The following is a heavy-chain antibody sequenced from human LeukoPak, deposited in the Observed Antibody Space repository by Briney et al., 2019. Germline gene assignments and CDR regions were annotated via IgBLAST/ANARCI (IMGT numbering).Heavy chain of an antibody. J-gene: IGHJ6*03. CDR1: GGSISSSGYY. Sequence: SETLSLTCTVSGGSISSSGYYWGWIRQPPGKGLEWIGSIYYSGSTYYNPSLKSRVTISVDTSKNQFSLKLSSVTAADTAVYYCARSPGEGYYYYYYMDVWGKGTTVTVSS. D-gene: IGHD7-27*01. CDR3: ARSPGEGYYYYYYMDV. CDR2: IYYSGST. V-gene: IGHV4-39*07.